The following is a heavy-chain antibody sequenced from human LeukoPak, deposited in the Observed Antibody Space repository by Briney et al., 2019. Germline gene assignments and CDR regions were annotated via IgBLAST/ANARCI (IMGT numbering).Heavy chain of an antibody. CDR3: AKDRPYYYGSGSIFDY. D-gene: IGHD3-10*01. J-gene: IGHJ4*02. V-gene: IGHV3-23*01. CDR2: ISGSGVST. Sequence: GGSLRLSCTASGFTFSSYGMSWVRQAPGKGLEWVSAISGSGVSTYYADSVKGRFTISRDNSKNTLYLQMNSLRAEDTAVYYCAKDRPYYYGSGSIFDYWGQGTPVTVSS. CDR1: GFTFSSYG.